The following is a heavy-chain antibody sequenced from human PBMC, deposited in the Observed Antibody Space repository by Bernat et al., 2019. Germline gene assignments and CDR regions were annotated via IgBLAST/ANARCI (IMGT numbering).Heavy chain of an antibody. V-gene: IGHV3-23*01. Sequence: EVQLLESGGGLVQPGGSLRLSCAASGFTFSSYAMSWVRQAAGKGLEWVSAISGSGGSTYYADSVKGRFTISRDNSKNTLYLQMNSLRAEDTAVYYCAKCRTYYDFWSGYYAPGAFDYWGQGTLVTVSS. CDR2: ISGSGGST. CDR1: GFTFSSYA. CDR3: AKCRTYYDFWSGYYAPGAFDY. D-gene: IGHD3-3*01. J-gene: IGHJ4*02.